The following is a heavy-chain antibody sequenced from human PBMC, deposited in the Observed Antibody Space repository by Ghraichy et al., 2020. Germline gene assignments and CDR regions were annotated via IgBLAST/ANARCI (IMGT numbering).Heavy chain of an antibody. V-gene: IGHV4-59*01. CDR2: IYYNGNT. Sequence: SETLSLTCTVSGGSISSYYWNWIRQPPGRGLEWIGYIYYNGNTNYNPSLKSRVTISKDTSNNQFSLRLSSVTAADTAVYYCARGLNSGHYYYNDYMDVWGNGTTGTVSS. J-gene: IGHJ6*03. CDR1: GGSISSYY. CDR3: ARGLNSGHYYYNDYMDV. D-gene: IGHD1-26*01.